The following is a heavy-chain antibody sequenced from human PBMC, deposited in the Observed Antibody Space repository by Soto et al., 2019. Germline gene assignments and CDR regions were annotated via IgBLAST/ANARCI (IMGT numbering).Heavy chain of an antibody. D-gene: IGHD5-18*01. Sequence: SETLSLTCAVYGGSFSGYYWSWIRQPPGKGLEWIGEINHSGSTNYNPPLKSRVTISVDTSKNQFSLKLSSVTAADTAVYYCAREGGVVMVSGGVDVWGQGTTVTVS. J-gene: IGHJ6*02. CDR3: AREGGVVMVSGGVDV. V-gene: IGHV4-34*01. CDR2: INHSGST. CDR1: GGSFSGYY.